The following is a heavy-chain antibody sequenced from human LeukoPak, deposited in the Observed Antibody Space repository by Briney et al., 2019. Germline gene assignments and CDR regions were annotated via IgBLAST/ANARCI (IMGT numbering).Heavy chain of an antibody. J-gene: IGHJ6*03. CDR1: GLTFSTYN. CDR2: ITSSTSYI. CDR3: ARDPYSGSYGDYYYYYMDV. D-gene: IGHD1-26*01. V-gene: IGHV3-21*01. Sequence: GGSLRLSCAASGLTFSTYNMNWVRQAPAKGLEWVSYITSSTSYIYYADSVKGRFTISRDNAKNSLYLQMNSLRDEDTAVYYCARDPYSGSYGDYYYYYMDVWGKGTTVTISS.